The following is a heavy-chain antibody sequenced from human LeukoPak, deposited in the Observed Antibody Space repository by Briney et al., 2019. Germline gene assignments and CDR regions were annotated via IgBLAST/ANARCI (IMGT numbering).Heavy chain of an antibody. CDR3: ARGEYCSGGSCYYYYYGMDV. Sequence: GGSLRLSCAASGFTFSSYWMHWVRQAPGKGLVWVSRINSDGSSTSYADSVKGRLTNSRDNAKKTLYLQMNSLRAEDTAVYYCARGEYCSGGSCYYYYYGMDVWGQGTTVTVSS. CDR2: INSDGSST. D-gene: IGHD2-15*01. CDR1: GFTFSSYW. V-gene: IGHV3-74*01. J-gene: IGHJ6*02.